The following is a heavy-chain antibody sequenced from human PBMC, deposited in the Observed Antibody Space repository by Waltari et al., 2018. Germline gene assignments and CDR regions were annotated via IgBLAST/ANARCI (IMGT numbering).Heavy chain of an antibody. Sequence: EVQLVESGGGLVQPGRSLRLSCAASGFTFDDYAMHWVRQAPGKGLEWVSGISWNSGSIGYADSVKGRFTISRDNAKNSLYLQMNSLRAEDMALYYCAKENKPGIAVDGPGAFDIWGQGTMVTVSS. CDR3: AKENKPGIAVDGPGAFDI. CDR1: GFTFDDYA. D-gene: IGHD6-19*01. J-gene: IGHJ3*02. CDR2: ISWNSGSI. V-gene: IGHV3-9*03.